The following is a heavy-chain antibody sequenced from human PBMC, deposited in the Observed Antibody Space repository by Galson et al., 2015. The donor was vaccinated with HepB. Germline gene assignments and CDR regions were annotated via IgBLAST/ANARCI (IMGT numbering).Heavy chain of an antibody. V-gene: IGHV3-30-3*01. Sequence: SLRLSCAASGFTFSSYAMHWVRQAPGKGLEWVAVISYDGSNKYYADSVKGRFTISRDNSKNTLYLQMNSLRAEDTAVYYCAREWDFWSGYLCYWGQGTLVTVSS. CDR3: AREWDFWSGYLCY. CDR1: GFTFSSYA. CDR2: ISYDGSNK. J-gene: IGHJ4*02. D-gene: IGHD3-3*01.